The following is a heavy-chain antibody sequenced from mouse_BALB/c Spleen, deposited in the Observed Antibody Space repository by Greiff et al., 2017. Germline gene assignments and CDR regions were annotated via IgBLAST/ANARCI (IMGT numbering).Heavy chain of an antibody. Sequence: EVQVVESGGGLVKPGGSLKLSCAASGFTFSSYTMSWVRQTPEKRLEWVATISSGGGNTYYPDSVKGRFTISRDNAKNNLYLQMSSLRSEDTALYYCASAYGNYDAMDYWGQGTSVTVSS. V-gene: IGHV5-9*03. D-gene: IGHD2-1*01. CDR3: ASAYGNYDAMDY. J-gene: IGHJ4*01. CDR2: ISSGGGNT. CDR1: GFTFSSYT.